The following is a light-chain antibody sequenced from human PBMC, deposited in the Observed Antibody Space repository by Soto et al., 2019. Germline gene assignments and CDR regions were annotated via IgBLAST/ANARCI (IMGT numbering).Light chain of an antibody. V-gene: IGKV3-20*01. CDR2: SAS. J-gene: IGKJ1*01. Sequence: EIVLTPSPGTLSLSPGERATLSCRASQSVSSNYITWYQQKPGQAPRRLIYSASSRATGIPDRFSGSGSGTDFTLTISRLEPEDFAVYYCQEYSKWPSRTFGPGTKVDIK. CDR3: QEYSKWPSRT. CDR1: QSVSSNY.